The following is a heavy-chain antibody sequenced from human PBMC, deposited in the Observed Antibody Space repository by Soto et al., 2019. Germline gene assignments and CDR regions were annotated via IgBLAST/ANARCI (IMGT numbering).Heavy chain of an antibody. J-gene: IGHJ6*02. D-gene: IGHD2-21*02. V-gene: IGHV4-34*02. CDR1: GGSFGGYF. CDR3: ARQGAVTVMFYYHGMDV. Sequence: QVQLQQWGAGLLKPSETLSLTCDVYGGSFGGYFWSWIRQPPGKGLEWIGEINHGGITNYNPSLKSRITISVDTSKNQFSLKLSSVTAADAAVDYCARQGAVTVMFYYHGMDVWGQGTSVTVSS. CDR2: INHGGIT.